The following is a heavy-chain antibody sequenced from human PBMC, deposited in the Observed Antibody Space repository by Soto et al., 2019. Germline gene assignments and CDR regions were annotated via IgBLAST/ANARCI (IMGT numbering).Heavy chain of an antibody. CDR1: GYTFNSYG. CDR2: ISAYNGNT. J-gene: IGHJ5*02. Sequence: GASVKVSCKASGYTFNSYGISWVRQAPGQGLEWMGWISAYNGNTNYAQKLQGRVTMTTDTSTSTAYMELRSLRSDDTAVYYCARVGESLRYFDWLPYHARPNWFDPWGQGTLVTVSS. CDR3: ARVGESLRYFDWLPYHARPNWFDP. D-gene: IGHD3-9*01. V-gene: IGHV1-18*01.